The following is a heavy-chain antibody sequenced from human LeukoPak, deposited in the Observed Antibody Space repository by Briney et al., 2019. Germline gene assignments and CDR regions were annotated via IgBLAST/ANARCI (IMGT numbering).Heavy chain of an antibody. V-gene: IGHV4-61*02. D-gene: IGHD3-16*02. CDR2: IYTSGST. J-gene: IGHJ4*02. Sequence: PSETLSLTCTVSGGSISSGSYYWSWIRQPAGKGLEWIGRIYTSGSTNYNPSLKSRVTISVDTSKNQFSLKLSSVTAADTAVYYCARGRAYDYVWGSYRSPKVLFDYWGQGTLVTVSS. CDR1: GGSISSGSYY. CDR3: ARGRAYDYVWGSYRSPKVLFDY.